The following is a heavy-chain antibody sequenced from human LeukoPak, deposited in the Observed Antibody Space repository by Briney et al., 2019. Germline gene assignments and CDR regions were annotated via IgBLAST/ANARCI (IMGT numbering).Heavy chain of an antibody. V-gene: IGHV3-66*01. D-gene: IGHD3-10*01. CDR2: IYSGGST. CDR1: GFTVSSNY. Sequence: GGSLRLSCAASGFTVSSNYMSWVRQAPGKGLEWVSVIYSGGSTYYADSVKGRFTISRDNSKNTLYLQMNSLRAEDTAVYYCARDPILLWFGENGMDVWGQGTTVTVSS. J-gene: IGHJ6*02. CDR3: ARDPILLWFGENGMDV.